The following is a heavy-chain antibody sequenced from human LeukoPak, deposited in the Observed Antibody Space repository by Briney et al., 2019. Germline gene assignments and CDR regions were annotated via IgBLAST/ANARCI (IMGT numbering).Heavy chain of an antibody. CDR2: ISAGGGST. Sequence: GGSLRLSCAASGFTSSSYAMNWVRQAPGKGLEWVSGISAGGGSTYYADSVKGRFTISRDNSKNTLYLQMNSLGAEDTAVYYCAKDQSYSSTWYRGMDVWGQGTTVTVSS. CDR1: GFTSSSYA. V-gene: IGHV3-23*01. CDR3: AKDQSYSSTWYRGMDV. J-gene: IGHJ6*02. D-gene: IGHD6-13*01.